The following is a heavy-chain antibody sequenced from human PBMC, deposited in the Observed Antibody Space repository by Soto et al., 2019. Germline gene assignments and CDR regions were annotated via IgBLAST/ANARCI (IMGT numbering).Heavy chain of an antibody. D-gene: IGHD3-3*01. Sequence: ASVKVSCKASGYTFTGYYMHWVRQAPGQGLEWMGWINPNSGGTNYAQKFQGWVTMTRDTSISTAYMELSRLRSDDTAVYYCATGRLRFGVVISRRRFDPLGRGPLVTVSS. J-gene: IGHJ5*02. CDR2: INPNSGGT. V-gene: IGHV1-2*04. CDR1: GYTFTGYY. CDR3: ATGRLRFGVVISRRRFDP.